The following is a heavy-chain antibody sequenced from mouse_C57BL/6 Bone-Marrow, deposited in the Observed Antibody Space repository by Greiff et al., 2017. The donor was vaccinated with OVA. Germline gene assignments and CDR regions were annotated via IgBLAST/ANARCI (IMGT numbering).Heavy chain of an antibody. CDR3: ARSHIGDAMDY. CDR2: IYPGSGST. J-gene: IGHJ4*01. CDR1: GYTFTSYW. D-gene: IGHD2-14*01. V-gene: IGHV1-55*01. Sequence: VQLQQPGAELVKPGASVKLSCKASGYTFTSYWITWVKQRPGQGLEWIGDIYPGSGSTNYNEKFKSKATLTVDTSSSTAYMQLSSLTSEDSAVYYCARSHIGDAMDYWGQGTSVTVSS.